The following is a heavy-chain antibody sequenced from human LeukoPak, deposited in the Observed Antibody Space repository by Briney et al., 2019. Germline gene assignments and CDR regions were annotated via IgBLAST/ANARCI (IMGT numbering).Heavy chain of an antibody. CDR3: AKDFKGLGYFDP. V-gene: IGHV3-23*01. D-gene: IGHD2-15*01. Sequence: PGGPLRLSCAASGFTFSSYAMSWVRQAPGKGLEWVSAISGSGGSTYYADSVKGRFTISRDNSKNTLYLQMNSLRAEDTAVYYCAKDFKGLGYFDPWGQGTLVTVSS. CDR1: GFTFSSYA. CDR2: ISGSGGST. J-gene: IGHJ5*02.